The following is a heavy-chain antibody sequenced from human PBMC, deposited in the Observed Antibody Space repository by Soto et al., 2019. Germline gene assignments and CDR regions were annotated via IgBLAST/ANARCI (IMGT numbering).Heavy chain of an antibody. Sequence: EVQLVESGGGLVQPGGSLRLSCAASGFTVSSNYMSWVRQAPGKGLEWVSVIYSGGSTYYADSVKGRFTISRDNSKNTLYLQMNSLRAEDTAVYYCARDLLPESGYDIDYWGQGTLVTVSS. CDR1: GFTVSSNY. CDR3: ARDLLPESGYDIDY. V-gene: IGHV3-66*01. D-gene: IGHD5-12*01. CDR2: IYSGGST. J-gene: IGHJ4*02.